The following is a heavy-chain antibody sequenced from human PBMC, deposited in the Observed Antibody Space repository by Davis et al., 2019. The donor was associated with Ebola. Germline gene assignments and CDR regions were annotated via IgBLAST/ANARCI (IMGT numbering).Heavy chain of an antibody. D-gene: IGHD3-3*01. CDR3: ARGENDFGVVLRHYFDP. CDR1: GDTFSSNI. V-gene: IGHV1-69*13. CDR2: IIPIFGPA. Sequence: SVKVSCKISGDTFSSNIITWVRQAPGQGLEWLGGIIPIFGPADYAQKFQGRVTITADESTTTAYMEITSLRSEDTAVYYCARGENDFGVVLRHYFDPWGHGTLITVSS. J-gene: IGHJ4*01.